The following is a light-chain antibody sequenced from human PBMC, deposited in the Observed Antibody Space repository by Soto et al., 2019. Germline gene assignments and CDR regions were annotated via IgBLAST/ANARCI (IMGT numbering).Light chain of an antibody. CDR1: RSNIGDNY. CDR3: GTWDTSLSAYV. V-gene: IGLV1-51*01. CDR2: DNE. J-gene: IGLJ1*01. Sequence: QSVLTQPPSVSAASGQKVTISCSGSRSNIGDNYVSWYQLLPGAAPKLLISDNERRPSGIPDRFSGSKSGTTATLVIAGLQTADEAEYYCGTWDTSLSAYVFAAGTKVTVL.